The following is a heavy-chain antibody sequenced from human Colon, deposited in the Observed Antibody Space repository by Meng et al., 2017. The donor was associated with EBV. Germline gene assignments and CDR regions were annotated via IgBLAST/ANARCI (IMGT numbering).Heavy chain of an antibody. CDR2: ISTNTGNP. CDR3: GTLKYTSGFYGPAY. V-gene: IGHV7-4-1*02. Sequence: GQPVQSGSELKKPGASVKVSCKASGYTFTRYPMNWVRQDPGQGLEWMGWISTNTGNPTYAQGFTGRFVFSVDTSVSTAYLQISSLKAEDTAVYYCGTLKYTSGFYGPAYWGQGALVTVSS. D-gene: IGHD6-19*01. CDR1: GYTFTRYP. J-gene: IGHJ4*02.